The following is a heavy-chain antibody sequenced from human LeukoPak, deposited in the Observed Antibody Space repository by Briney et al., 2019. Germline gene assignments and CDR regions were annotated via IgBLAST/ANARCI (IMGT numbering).Heavy chain of an antibody. V-gene: IGHV4-59*08. CDR2: IYSTGST. CDR1: ASSIRSNH. D-gene: IGHD3-22*01. Sequence: SETLSLTCTVSASSIRSNHMSWIRQPPGKGLEWIGYIYSTGSTSYNPSLKSRVTISVDTTKNQFSLNLTSVTAADTAVYYCARRFYYDGHHDSWGQGTLVTVSS. J-gene: IGHJ4*02. CDR3: ARRFYYDGHHDS.